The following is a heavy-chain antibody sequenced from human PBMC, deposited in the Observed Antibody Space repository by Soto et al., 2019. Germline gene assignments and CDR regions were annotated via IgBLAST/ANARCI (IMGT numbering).Heavy chain of an antibody. J-gene: IGHJ4*02. D-gene: IGHD5-12*01. CDR3: ARGEMATIRIGYFDY. CDR2: INHSGST. Sequence: SETLSLTCAVYGGSFSGYYWSWIRQPPGKGLEWIGEINHSGSTNYNPSPKSRVTISVDTSKNQFSLKLSSVTAADTAVYYCARGEMATIRIGYFDYWGQGTLVTVSS. CDR1: GGSFSGYY. V-gene: IGHV4-34*01.